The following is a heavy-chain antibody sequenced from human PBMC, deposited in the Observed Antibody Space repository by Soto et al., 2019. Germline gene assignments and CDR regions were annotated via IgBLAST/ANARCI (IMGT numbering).Heavy chain of an antibody. D-gene: IGHD2-21*02. V-gene: IGHV1-69*12. J-gene: IGHJ6*02. CDR1: GGTFSSYA. Sequence: QVQLVQSGAEVKKPGSSVKVSCKASGGTFSSYAISWVRQAPGQGLEWMGGIIPIFGTANYAQKFQGRVTITADESTSTDYMELSSLRSEDTAVYYCARDPINCGGDCSDEYYGMDVWGQGTTVTVSS. CDR2: IIPIFGTA. CDR3: ARDPINCGGDCSDEYYGMDV.